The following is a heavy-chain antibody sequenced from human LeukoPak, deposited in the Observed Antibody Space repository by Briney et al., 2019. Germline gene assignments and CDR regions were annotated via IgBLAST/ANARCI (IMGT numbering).Heavy chain of an antibody. Sequence: SETLSLTCTVSGGSISSHYWSWIRQPPGKGLEWIGYIYYSGSTNYNPSLKSRVTISVDTSKNQFSLKLSSVTAADTAVYYCARAARGSYGQNFDYWGQGTLVTVSS. CDR3: ARAARGSYGQNFDY. CDR1: GGSISSHY. V-gene: IGHV4-59*11. D-gene: IGHD5-18*01. CDR2: IYYSGST. J-gene: IGHJ4*02.